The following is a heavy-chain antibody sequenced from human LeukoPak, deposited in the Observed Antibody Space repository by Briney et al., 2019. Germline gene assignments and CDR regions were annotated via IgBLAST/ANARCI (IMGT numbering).Heavy chain of an antibody. Sequence: PSETLSLTCTVSGGSISSSSYYWSWIRQPPGKGLEWIGYIYYSGSTNYNPSLKSRVTISVDTSKNQFSLKLSSVTAADTAVYYCASTMVSSTIFGVAKVYYYGMDVWGQGTTVTVSS. V-gene: IGHV4-61*05. D-gene: IGHD3-3*01. CDR3: ASTMVSSTIFGVAKVYYYGMDV. J-gene: IGHJ6*02. CDR1: GGSISSSSYY. CDR2: IYYSGST.